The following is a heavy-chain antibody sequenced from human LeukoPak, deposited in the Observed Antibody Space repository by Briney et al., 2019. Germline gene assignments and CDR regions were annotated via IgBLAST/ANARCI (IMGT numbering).Heavy chain of an antibody. Sequence: GGSLRLSCAASGFTFSSYAMSWVRQAPGKGLEWVSAISGSGGSTYYADSVKGRFTISRDNSKNTLYLQMNSLRAEDTAVYYCATDCSSTSCEIDYWGQGTLDTVSS. CDR3: ATDCSSTSCEIDY. D-gene: IGHD2-2*01. V-gene: IGHV3-23*01. CDR2: ISGSGGST. J-gene: IGHJ4*02. CDR1: GFTFSSYA.